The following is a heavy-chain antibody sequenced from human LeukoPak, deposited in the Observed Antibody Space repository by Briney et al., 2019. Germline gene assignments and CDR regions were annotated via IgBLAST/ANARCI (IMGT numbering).Heavy chain of an antibody. J-gene: IGHJ4*02. CDR1: GFTFSRSA. D-gene: IGHD3-16*01. CDR2: ISSDSYYI. V-gene: IGHV3-21*01. CDR3: ARDRGGGSLDY. Sequence: TGGSLRLFCATSGFTFSRSAMNWVRQAPGRGLEWVSSISSDSYYIYYGDSLKGRFTISRDNAKNSLFLQMNSLRSEDTAVYYCARDRGGGSLDYWGQGTLVTVSS.